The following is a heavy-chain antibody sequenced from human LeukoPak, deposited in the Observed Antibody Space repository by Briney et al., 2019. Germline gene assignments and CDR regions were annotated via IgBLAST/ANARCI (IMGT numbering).Heavy chain of an antibody. CDR3: AKEHTVTRLGGGYWYFDL. Sequence: TGGSLRLSCAASGFTFSSYGMHWVRQAPGKGLEWVAVISYDGSNKYYADSVKGRFTISRDNSKNTLYLQMNSLRAEDTAVYYCAKEHTVTRLGGGYWYFDLWGRGTLVTVSS. V-gene: IGHV3-30*18. CDR1: GFTFSSYG. CDR2: ISYDGSNK. J-gene: IGHJ2*01. D-gene: IGHD4-17*01.